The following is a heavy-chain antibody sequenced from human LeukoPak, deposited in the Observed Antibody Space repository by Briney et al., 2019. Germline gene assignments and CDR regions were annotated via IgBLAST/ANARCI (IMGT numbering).Heavy chain of an antibody. V-gene: IGHV3-23*01. CDR2: ISGSGGST. CDR3: AKAPAGLWFGELD. Sequence: PGGSLRLSCAASGFTFSSYAMSWVRQAPGKGLEWVSAISGSGGSTYCADSVKGRFTISRDNSKNTLYLQMNSLRAEDTAVYYCAKAPAGLWFGELDWGQGTLVTVSS. CDR1: GFTFSSYA. D-gene: IGHD3-10*01. J-gene: IGHJ4*02.